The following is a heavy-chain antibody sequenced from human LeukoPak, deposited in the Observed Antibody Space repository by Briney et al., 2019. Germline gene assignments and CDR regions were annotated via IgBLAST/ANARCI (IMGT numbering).Heavy chain of an antibody. J-gene: IGHJ4*02. V-gene: IGHV3-15*01. D-gene: IGHD2-21*02. Sequence: GGSLRLSCIASGFTFSDYSFNWVRQAPGKGLEWVGRIKSKTDGGTTDYAAPVKGRFTISRDDSKNTLYLQMNSLKTEDTAVYYCTTDWGVVVTAPNYDLTGGDYWGQGTLVTVSS. CDR3: TTDWGVVVTAPNYDLTGGDY. CDR2: IKSKTDGGTT. CDR1: GFTFSDYS.